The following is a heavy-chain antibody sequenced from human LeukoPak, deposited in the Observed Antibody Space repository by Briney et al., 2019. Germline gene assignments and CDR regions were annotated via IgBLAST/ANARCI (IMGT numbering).Heavy chain of an antibody. CDR3: ARRLTQYDCFDP. Sequence: PSQTLSLTCAISGDSVSSNSVTWNWIRQSPSRGLEWLGRTYYRSTWYNDYAVSVRGRITVNPDTSKNQFSLHLSSVTPEDTAVYYCARRLTQYDCFDPWGQGILVTVSS. J-gene: IGHJ5*02. D-gene: IGHD2-2*01. V-gene: IGHV6-1*01. CDR1: GDSVSSNSVT. CDR2: TYYRSTWYN.